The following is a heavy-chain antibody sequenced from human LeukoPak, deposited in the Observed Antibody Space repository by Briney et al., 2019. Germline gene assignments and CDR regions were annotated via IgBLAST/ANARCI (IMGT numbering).Heavy chain of an antibody. CDR2: IYHSGTT. J-gene: IGHJ4*02. Sequence: PSGTLSLTCAVSGGSISSSNWWRGGRQPAGKGVALIEVIYHSGTTNYTPSLKSRVTISIDLSKSQFSLKLSSVTAADTAVYYCASGDNGWPDYCGQGTLVTVSS. CDR3: ASGDNGWPDY. V-gene: IGHV4-4*02. D-gene: IGHD6-19*01. CDR1: GGSISSSNW.